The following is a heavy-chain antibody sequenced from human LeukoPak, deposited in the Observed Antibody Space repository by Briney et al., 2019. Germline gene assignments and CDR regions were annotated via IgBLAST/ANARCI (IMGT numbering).Heavy chain of an antibody. V-gene: IGHV1-3*01. D-gene: IGHD5-18*01. Sequence: ASVKVSCKASGYTFTSYAMHWVRQAPGQRLEWMGWINAGNGNTKYSQKFQGRVTITRDTSASTAYMELSSLRSEDTAVHYCARIQLWSLRHYGMDVWGQGTTVTVSS. CDR3: ARIQLWSLRHYGMDV. J-gene: IGHJ6*02. CDR1: GYTFTSYA. CDR2: INAGNGNT.